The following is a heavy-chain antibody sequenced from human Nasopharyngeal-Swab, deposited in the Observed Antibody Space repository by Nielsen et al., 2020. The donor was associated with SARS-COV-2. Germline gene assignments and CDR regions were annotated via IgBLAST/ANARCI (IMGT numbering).Heavy chain of an antibody. Sequence: SVKVSCKASGYTFTSYYMHWVRQAPGQGLEWMGLINPSGGSTSYAQKFQGRVTMTRDTSTSTVYMELSSLRSEDTAVYYYARDLTNSIAVAGNYYYGMDVWGQGTTVTVSS. CDR3: ARDLTNSIAVAGNYYYGMDV. V-gene: IGHV1-46*01. CDR1: GYTFTSYY. D-gene: IGHD6-19*01. J-gene: IGHJ6*02. CDR2: INPSGGST.